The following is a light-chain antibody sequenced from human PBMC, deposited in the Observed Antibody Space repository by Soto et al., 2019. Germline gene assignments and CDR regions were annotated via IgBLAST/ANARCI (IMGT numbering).Light chain of an antibody. CDR1: QSVSSN. V-gene: IGKV3D-15*01. CDR2: GAF. Sequence: EVVMTQSPATQSVSPGERATLSCRASQSVSSNLAWYQQKPGQAPRLLIYGAFTRATGIPARFSGSGFGTEFTLTITSLQSEDSAVYYCQQYSYWPPLTFGGGTKVEVK. CDR3: QQYSYWPPLT. J-gene: IGKJ4*01.